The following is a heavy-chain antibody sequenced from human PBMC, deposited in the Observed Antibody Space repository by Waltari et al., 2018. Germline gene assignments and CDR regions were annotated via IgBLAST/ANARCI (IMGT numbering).Heavy chain of an antibody. CDR2: TGREGAAT. CDR3: ARWSVSGSYYDS. Sequence: EVQLLESGETLLQPGGSLRLSCTASGFSFSNYGLTWVRQAPGECLGGVSATGREGAATCYGGAGRGRSTISRDNSKNTVYLEINSLRVDDTAKYYCARWSVSGSYYDSWGQGILVAVSS. V-gene: IGHV3-23*01. CDR1: GFSFSNYG. D-gene: IGHD3-10*01. J-gene: IGHJ4*02.